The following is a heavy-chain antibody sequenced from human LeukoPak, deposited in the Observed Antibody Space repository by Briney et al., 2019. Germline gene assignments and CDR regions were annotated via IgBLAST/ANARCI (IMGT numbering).Heavy chain of an antibody. V-gene: IGHV3-30-3*01. D-gene: IGHD3-10*01. J-gene: IGHJ4*02. CDR1: GFTFSSYA. CDR2: ISYDGSNK. CDR3: ARGQIWFGELLPDY. Sequence: GGSLRLSCAASGFTFSSYAMHWVRQAPGKGLEWVAVISYDGSNKYYADSVKGRFTISRDNSKNTLYLQMNSLRAEDTAVYYCARGQIWFGELLPDYWGQGTLVTVSS.